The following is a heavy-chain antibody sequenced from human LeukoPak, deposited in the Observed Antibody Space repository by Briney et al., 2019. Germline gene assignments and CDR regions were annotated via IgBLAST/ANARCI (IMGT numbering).Heavy chain of an antibody. CDR3: TTARIAAAGTFSYYYYMDV. J-gene: IGHJ6*03. V-gene: IGHV3-15*01. CDR1: GFTFTKYA. D-gene: IGHD6-13*01. Sequence: GGSLRLSCAASGFTFTKYAMSWVRQAPGKGLEWVGRIKSKTDGGTTDYAAPVKGRFTISRDDSKNTLYLQMNSLKTEDTAVYYCTTARIAAAGTFSYYYYMDVWGKGTTVTVSS. CDR2: IKSKTDGGTT.